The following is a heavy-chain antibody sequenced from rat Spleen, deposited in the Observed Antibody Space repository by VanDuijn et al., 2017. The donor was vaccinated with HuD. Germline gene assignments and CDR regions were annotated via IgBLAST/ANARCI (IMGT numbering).Heavy chain of an antibody. Sequence: EVRLVESGGGLVRPGRSLKLSCAASGFTFSNYDMAWLRQAPKQGLEWVATIRHDGSSTDYGDSVKGRFTISRDNAKSTLYLQMDSLRSEDTATYYCARPDYSRFDYWGQGVMVTVSS. D-gene: IGHD1-2*01. J-gene: IGHJ2*01. CDR2: IRHDGSST. V-gene: IGHV5-7*01. CDR3: ARPDYSRFDY. CDR1: GFTFSNYD.